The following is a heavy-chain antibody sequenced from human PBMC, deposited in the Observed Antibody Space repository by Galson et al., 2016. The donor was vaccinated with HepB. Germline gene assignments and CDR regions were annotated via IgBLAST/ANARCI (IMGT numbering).Heavy chain of an antibody. CDR2: IDSDGITT. CDR1: GFTFSSYW. J-gene: IGHJ3*02. D-gene: IGHD2-15*01. V-gene: IGHV3-74*01. Sequence: LRLSCAASGFTFSSYWMYWVRQAPGKGLVWVSRIDSDGITTAYADSVKGRFTISRDNAKNTLYLQMNSLRAEDTAVYYCARPGYCSGSSCYVPFDIWGQGTMATVSS. CDR3: ARPGYCSGSSCYVPFDI.